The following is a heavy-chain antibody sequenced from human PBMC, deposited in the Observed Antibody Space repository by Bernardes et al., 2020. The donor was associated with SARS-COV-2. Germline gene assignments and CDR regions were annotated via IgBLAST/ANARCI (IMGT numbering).Heavy chain of an antibody. CDR1: GFTFSSYA. Sequence: GRSLRLSCAASGFTFSSYAMSWVRQAPGKGLEWVSAISGSGGSTDYAAPVKGRFTISGDDSKNTMYLQMNSLKTEDTAVYYCTTGAEIYYDSSGFSYYFDFWGQGTLVTVSS. D-gene: IGHD3-22*01. V-gene: IGHV3-23*01. CDR3: TTGAEIYYDSSGFSYYFDF. J-gene: IGHJ4*02. CDR2: ISGSGGST.